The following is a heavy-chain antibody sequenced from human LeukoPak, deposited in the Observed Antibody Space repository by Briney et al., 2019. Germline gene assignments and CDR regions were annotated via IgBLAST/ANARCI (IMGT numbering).Heavy chain of an antibody. V-gene: IGHV3-48*03. J-gene: IGHJ5*02. CDR2: ITISGHTK. CDR1: TFDLSTYE. Sequence: GRSLSLSCAASTFDLSTYEMNWVSQAPGEGLEWIADITISGHTKNYADSVKGRFTISRDNARTSLYLQMNSLRVEDTGVYYCARGDPHADLWGQGTLVTVSS. CDR3: ARGDPHADL.